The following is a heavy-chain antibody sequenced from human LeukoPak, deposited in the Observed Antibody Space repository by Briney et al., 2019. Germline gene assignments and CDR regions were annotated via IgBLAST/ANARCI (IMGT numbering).Heavy chain of an antibody. CDR1: GLPFSIYS. CDR2: ISSSSRYI. Sequence: GGSLSLSCAASGLPFSIYSMQWARHAPGKGLEWVSSISSSSRYIFYADSVKGRFTIPRNNAKNSLYLQMNSLGAEDTAVYYCAKGSEVSCEPQFDFWGQGTLVTVSS. CDR3: AKGSEVSCEPQFDF. D-gene: IGHD1-26*01. J-gene: IGHJ4*02. V-gene: IGHV3-21*01.